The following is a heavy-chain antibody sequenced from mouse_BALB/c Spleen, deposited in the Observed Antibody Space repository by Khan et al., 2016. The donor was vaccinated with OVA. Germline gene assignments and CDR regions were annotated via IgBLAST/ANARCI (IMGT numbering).Heavy chain of an antibody. CDR2: IDTNGGST. D-gene: IGHD2-12*01. J-gene: IGHJ2*01. CDR1: RFTISSYG. CDR3: ARSAI. Sequence: EVELVESGAGIVQPGGSLKLSCAASRFTISSYGMPSVRQTPDKRLELVATIDTNGGSTDYQDSVKRRSTISGVNAKNALYLQMSSLKSEDTAMYFCARSAIWGQGTILTVSS. V-gene: IGHV5-6-3*01.